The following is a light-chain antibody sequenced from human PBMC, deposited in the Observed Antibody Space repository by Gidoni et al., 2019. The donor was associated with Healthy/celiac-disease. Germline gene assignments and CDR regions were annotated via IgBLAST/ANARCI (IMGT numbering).Light chain of an antibody. V-gene: IGLV2-11*01. CDR2: DVS. Sequence: QSALTHPRSVSGSPGQSVTISCTGTSSDVGGYTYVSWYQQHPGKAPKLMIYDVSKRPSGVPDLFSASKSGNTASLTISGLQAEDEADYYCCSYAGSYTLVFGGGTKLTVL. CDR1: SSDVGGYTY. J-gene: IGLJ2*01. CDR3: CSYAGSYTLV.